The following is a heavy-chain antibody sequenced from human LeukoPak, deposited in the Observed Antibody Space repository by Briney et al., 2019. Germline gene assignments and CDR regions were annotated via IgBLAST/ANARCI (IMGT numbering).Heavy chain of an antibody. CDR2: IYTSGST. CDR1: GGSISSGSYY. J-gene: IGHJ5*02. V-gene: IGHV4-61*02. CDR3: ARGYFVVNNWFDP. D-gene: IGHD2-21*01. Sequence: SQTLSLTCTVSGGSISSGSYYWSWIRQPAGKGLEWIGRIYTSGSTNYNPSLKSRVTISVDTSKNQFSLKLTSVTAADTAVYYCARGYFVVNNWFDPWGQGTLVTVSS.